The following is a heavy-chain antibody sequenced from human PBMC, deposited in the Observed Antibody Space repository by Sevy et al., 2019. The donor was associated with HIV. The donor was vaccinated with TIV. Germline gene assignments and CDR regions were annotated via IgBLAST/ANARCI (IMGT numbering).Heavy chain of an antibody. CDR3: ARVTRYCSSTSCYHYYYYGMDV. CDR1: GFTFSSYA. CDR2: ISYDGSNK. V-gene: IGHV3-30-3*01. D-gene: IGHD2-2*01. Sequence: GGSLRLSCAASGFTFSSYAMHWVRQAPGKGLEWVAVISYDGSNKYYADSVKGRFTISRDNSKNTLYLQMNSLRAEDKAVYYCARVTRYCSSTSCYHYYYYGMDVWGQGTTVTVSS. J-gene: IGHJ6*02.